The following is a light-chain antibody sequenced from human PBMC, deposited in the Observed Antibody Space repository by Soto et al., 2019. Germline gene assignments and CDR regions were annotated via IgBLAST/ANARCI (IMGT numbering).Light chain of an antibody. Sequence: DIVMTQSPDSLALSLGERATINCRSSQSIFYNSNNKNYLAWYQQKPGQPPRLLIYWAYTRESGVHDRFSGSGSGTRFTLAISSLQAEDVAVYYCKQYYDIPLTFGGGTKVDIK. J-gene: IGKJ4*01. CDR3: KQYYDIPLT. CDR2: WAY. CDR1: QSIFYNSNNKNY. V-gene: IGKV4-1*01.